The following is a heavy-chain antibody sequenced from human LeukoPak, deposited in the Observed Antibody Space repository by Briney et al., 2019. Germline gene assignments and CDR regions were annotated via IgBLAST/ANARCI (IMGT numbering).Heavy chain of an antibody. CDR3: ARHPYYYGSGSYNY. D-gene: IGHD3-10*01. CDR1: GYTFTSYG. J-gene: IGHJ4*02. CDR2: ISAYNGNT. Sequence: ASVKVSCKASGYTFTSYGISWVRQAPGQGLEWMGWISAYNGNTNYAQKLQGRVTMTTDTSTSTAYMELRSLRSDDTAVYYCARHPYYYGSGSYNYWGQGTLVTVSS. V-gene: IGHV1-18*01.